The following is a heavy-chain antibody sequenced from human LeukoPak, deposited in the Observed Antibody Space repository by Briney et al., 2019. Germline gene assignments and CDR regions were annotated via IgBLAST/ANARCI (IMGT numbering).Heavy chain of an antibody. D-gene: IGHD2-15*01. CDR1: GDSVSSNSAA. Sequence: SQTLSLTCAISGDSVSSNSAAWNWIRQSPSRGLEWLGRTYYRSKWYTYYAASVKSRIAINRDTSKNQFSLQLNPVTPEDKAVYSCASSLGPIVYWGQGPLVTFSS. J-gene: IGHJ4*02. CDR3: ASSLGPIVY. V-gene: IGHV6-1*01. CDR2: TYYRSKWYT.